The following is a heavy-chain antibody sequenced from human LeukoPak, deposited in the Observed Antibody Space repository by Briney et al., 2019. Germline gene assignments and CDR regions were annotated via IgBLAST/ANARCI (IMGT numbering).Heavy chain of an antibody. CDR2: INPSGGST. J-gene: IGHJ4*02. V-gene: IGHV1-46*01. CDR3: ARTVLWFGGAFDY. D-gene: IGHD3-10*01. Sequence: GASVKVSCKASGYTFTSHHIHWVRQAPGQGLEWMGIINPSGGSTNYMQNFQGRVTMTRDMSTGTVYMELSSLRSEDTAMYYCARTVLWFGGAFDYWGQGTLVTVSS. CDR1: GYTFTSHH.